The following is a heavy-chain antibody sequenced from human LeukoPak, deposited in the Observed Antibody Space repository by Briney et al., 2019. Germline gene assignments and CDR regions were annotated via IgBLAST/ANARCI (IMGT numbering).Heavy chain of an antibody. V-gene: IGHV3-48*02. Sequence: GGSLRHSPVHPLYTFLGSMVSWGCQAPGKGLEWVSYIGVSSNTIYYADFVKGRFTISRDNAKNSLYLQMSSLRDEDTAVYYCARGSAYAQDYWGQGTLVTVSS. J-gene: IGHJ4*02. CDR1: YTFLGSM. CDR3: ARGSAYAQDY. CDR2: IGVSSNTI. D-gene: IGHD2-2*01.